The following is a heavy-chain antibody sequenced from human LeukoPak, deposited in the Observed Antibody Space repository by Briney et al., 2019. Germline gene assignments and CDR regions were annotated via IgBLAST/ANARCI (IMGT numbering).Heavy chain of an antibody. Sequence: GGSLRLSCAASGFTFSSYEMNWVRQAPGKGLEWVSYISSSGSTIYYADSVKGRFTISRDNAKNSLYLQMNSLRAEDTAVYYCARSGDSSGYYPVDYWGQGTLVTVSS. J-gene: IGHJ4*02. V-gene: IGHV3-48*03. CDR1: GFTFSSYE. CDR3: ARSGDSSGYYPVDY. CDR2: ISSSGSTI. D-gene: IGHD3-22*01.